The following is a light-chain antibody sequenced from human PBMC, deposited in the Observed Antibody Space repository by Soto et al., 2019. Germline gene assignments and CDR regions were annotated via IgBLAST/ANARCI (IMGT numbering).Light chain of an antibody. J-gene: IGLJ1*01. CDR2: DVT. CDR3: CSNAGSYTVV. V-gene: IGLV2-11*01. CDR1: SSDVGGYNY. Sequence: QSALTQPRSVSGSPGQSVTISCTGTSSDVGGYNYVSWYQQHPGKAPKLMIYDVTRRPSGVPDRFSGSKSGNTASLTISGLQAEDEADYYCCSNAGSYTVVFGAGTKLTVL.